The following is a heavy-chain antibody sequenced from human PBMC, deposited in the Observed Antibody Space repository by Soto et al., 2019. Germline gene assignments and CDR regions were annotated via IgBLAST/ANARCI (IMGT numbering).Heavy chain of an antibody. V-gene: IGHV3-23*01. CDR3: AKFIVGTGGSSGWPWFLDS. Sequence: EVQLLESGGNLVQPGGSLRLSCAASGFAFSSYAMTWVRQAPGKGLEWVSALSGTGGTTYSADSVRGRFTIARDNSKNTLYLQMIGLSPEDSAIYYCAKFIVGTGGSSGWPWFLDSWGQGTLVTVSS. CDR2: LSGTGGTT. CDR1: GFAFSSYA. D-gene: IGHD6-25*01. J-gene: IGHJ4*02.